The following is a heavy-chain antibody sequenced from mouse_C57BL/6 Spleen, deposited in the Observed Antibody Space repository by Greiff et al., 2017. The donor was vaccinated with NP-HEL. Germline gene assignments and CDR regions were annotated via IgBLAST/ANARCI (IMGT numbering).Heavy chain of an antibody. D-gene: IGHD2-4*01. J-gene: IGHJ2*01. V-gene: IGHV1-55*01. CDR3: ARSETYYDYDGDY. CDR2: IYPGSGST. CDR1: GYTFTSYW. Sequence: VQLQQPGAELVKPGASVKMSCKASGYTFTSYWITWVKQRPGQGLEWIGDIYPGSGSTNYNEKFKSKATLTVDTSSSTAYMQLSSLTSEDSAVYYCARSETYYDYDGDYWGQGTTLTVSS.